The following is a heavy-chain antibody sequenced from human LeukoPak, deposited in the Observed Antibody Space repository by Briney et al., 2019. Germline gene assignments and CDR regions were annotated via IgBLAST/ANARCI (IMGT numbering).Heavy chain of an antibody. Sequence: WGSLRLSRAASGFTFSRYWMTWVRQGPGKGLEWVANIKQDGSEKYYVDSVKGRFTISRDNAKNSLYLQMNSLRAEDTAVYYCAREKEGYCSRTSCYLDYYYYYMDVWGKGTTVTISS. CDR1: GFTFSRYW. CDR2: IKQDGSEK. CDR3: AREKEGYCSRTSCYLDYYYYYMDV. D-gene: IGHD2-2*01. J-gene: IGHJ6*03. V-gene: IGHV3-7*01.